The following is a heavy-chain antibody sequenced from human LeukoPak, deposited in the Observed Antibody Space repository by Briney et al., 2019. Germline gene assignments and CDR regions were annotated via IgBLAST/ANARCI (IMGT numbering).Heavy chain of an antibody. V-gene: IGHV4-31*03. J-gene: IGHJ4*02. Sequence: SQTLSLTCTVSGGSISSGDYYWSWIRQHPGKGLEWIGNIYYSGSTYYNPFLKSRVTIPVDTSKSQFSLKLSSVTAADTAVYYCAREGYDSSYYYYLDYWGQGTLVTVSS. CDR2: IYYSGST. CDR1: GGSISSGDYY. D-gene: IGHD3-22*01. CDR3: AREGYDSSYYYYLDY.